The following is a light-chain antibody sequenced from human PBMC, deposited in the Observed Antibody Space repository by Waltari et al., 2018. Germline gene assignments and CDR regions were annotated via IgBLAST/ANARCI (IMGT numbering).Light chain of an antibody. J-gene: IGKJ3*01. V-gene: IGKV2-28*01. CDR3: MQTLHTPFT. CDR2: LDS. Sequence: IVMTQSPLSLPVTPGQPASISCRSSQTLLDSDGYTHLHWYLQRPGQSPQLLIYLDSNRASRVPDRFSGSWSATNLSLKINRVDAEDVRIYYCMQTLHTPFTFGPGTKLEIK. CDR1: QTLLDSDGYTH.